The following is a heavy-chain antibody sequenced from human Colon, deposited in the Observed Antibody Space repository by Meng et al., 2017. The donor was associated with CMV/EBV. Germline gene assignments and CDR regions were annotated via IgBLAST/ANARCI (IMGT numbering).Heavy chain of an antibody. Sequence: GESLKISCAASGFTFSSYSMNWVRQAPGKGLEWVSSISSSSSYIYYADSVKGRFTISRDNAKNSLYLQMNSLRAEDTAVYYCARPLEWPGNYYGMDVWGQGTTVTVSS. CDR2: ISSSSSYI. J-gene: IGHJ6*02. CDR3: ARPLEWPGNYYGMDV. V-gene: IGHV3-21*01. D-gene: IGHD3-3*01. CDR1: GFTFSSYS.